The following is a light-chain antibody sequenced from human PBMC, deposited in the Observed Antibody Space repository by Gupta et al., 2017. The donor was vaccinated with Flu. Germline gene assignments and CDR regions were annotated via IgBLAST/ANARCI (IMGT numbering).Light chain of an antibody. CDR1: SSDLGGYNY. V-gene: IGLV2-14*01. CDR2: EVS. J-gene: IGLJ3*02. CDR3: GSYTSSYTWV. Sequence: QSALTQPASVSGSPGPSITISCTGTSSDLGGYNYVSWYQQHPGKAPKLMIYEVSKRPSGVANRFSGSKSGNTASLTISGLQEEDEADYFCGSYTSSYTWVFGGGTKLTVL.